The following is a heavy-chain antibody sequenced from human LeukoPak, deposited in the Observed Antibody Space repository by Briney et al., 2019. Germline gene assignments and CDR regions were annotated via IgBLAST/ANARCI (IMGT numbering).Heavy chain of an antibody. Sequence: GRSLRLSCAASGFTFSSYAMHWVRQAPGKGLEGVAVISYDGSNKYYADSVKGRFTISRDNSKNTLYLQMNSLRAEDTAVYYCARPLYDYVWGSYRYKRDYFDYWGQGTLVTVSS. D-gene: IGHD3-16*02. CDR1: GFTFSSYA. V-gene: IGHV3-30-3*01. CDR2: ISYDGSNK. J-gene: IGHJ4*02. CDR3: ARPLYDYVWGSYRYKRDYFDY.